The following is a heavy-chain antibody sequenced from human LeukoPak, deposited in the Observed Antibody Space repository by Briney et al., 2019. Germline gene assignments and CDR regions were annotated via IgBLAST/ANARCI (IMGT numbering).Heavy chain of an antibody. CDR3: ARGPYGDYGVDY. CDR1: GFTFSSCE. Sequence: PGGSLRLSCAASGFTFSSCEMNWVRQAPGKGLEWVSYISSSGSTIYYADSVKGRFTISRDNAKNSLYLQMNSLRAEDTAVYYCARGPYGDYGVDYWGQGTLVTVSS. CDR2: ISSSGSTI. J-gene: IGHJ4*02. V-gene: IGHV3-48*03. D-gene: IGHD4-17*01.